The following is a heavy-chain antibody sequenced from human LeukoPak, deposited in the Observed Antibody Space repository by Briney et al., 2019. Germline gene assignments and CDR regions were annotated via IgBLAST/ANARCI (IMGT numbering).Heavy chain of an antibody. Sequence: GGSLRLSCAASEFTFSSYSMNWVRQAPGKGLEWVSSISYSSSYIYYADSVKGRFTISRDNAKNSLYLQMNSLRAEDTAVYYCARDDIVATILFDYWGQGTLVTVSS. V-gene: IGHV3-21*01. J-gene: IGHJ4*02. CDR1: EFTFSSYS. D-gene: IGHD5-12*01. CDR2: ISYSSSYI. CDR3: ARDDIVATILFDY.